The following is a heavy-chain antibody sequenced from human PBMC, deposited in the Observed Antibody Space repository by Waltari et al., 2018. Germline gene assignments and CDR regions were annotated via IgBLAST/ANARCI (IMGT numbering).Heavy chain of an antibody. Sequence: QVQLVQSGAEVRKPGSSVKVSCKASGESFSIFAVNWVRQAPGQGLEWMGGFIPFSGTTTYTQKIHSRVTITADESTNTVYMELSSLGSEDTAVYYCANAYRGYDGRALHFDYWGQGTLVTVSS. D-gene: IGHD5-12*01. CDR1: GESFSIFA. CDR3: ANAYRGYDGRALHFDY. V-gene: IGHV1-69*01. J-gene: IGHJ4*02. CDR2: FIPFSGTT.